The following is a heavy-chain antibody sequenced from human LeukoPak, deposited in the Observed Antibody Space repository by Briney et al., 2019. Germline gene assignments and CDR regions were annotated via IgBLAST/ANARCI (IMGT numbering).Heavy chain of an antibody. CDR2: ISGSGGGT. V-gene: IGHV3-23*01. CDR3: AKVADYGSGSYHLLGYYFDY. J-gene: IGHJ4*02. D-gene: IGHD3-10*01. Sequence: GGSLRLSCAASGFTFSSYAMSWVRQAPGRGLEWVSGISGSGGGTYYADSVKGRFTISRDNSKNTLYLQMNSLRAEDTAVYYCAKVADYGSGSYHLLGYYFDYWGQGTLVTVSS. CDR1: GFTFSSYA.